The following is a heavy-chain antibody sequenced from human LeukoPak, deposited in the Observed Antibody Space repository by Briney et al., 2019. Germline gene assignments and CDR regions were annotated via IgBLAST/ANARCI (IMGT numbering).Heavy chain of an antibody. V-gene: IGHV3-13*04. CDR2: IGTAGDT. CDR3: ARGVLLDY. CDR1: GFTFSSYD. Sequence: PAGSLTLSCAASGFTFSSYDMHWIRQATGKGLEWVSAIGTAGDTYYPGSVKGRLTISRENAKNSLYLQMNSLRAGDTAVYYCARGVLLDYWGQGTLVTVSS. D-gene: IGHD3-10*01. J-gene: IGHJ4*02.